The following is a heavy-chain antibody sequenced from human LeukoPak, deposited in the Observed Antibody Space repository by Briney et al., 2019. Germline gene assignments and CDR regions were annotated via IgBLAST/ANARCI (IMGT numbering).Heavy chain of an antibody. CDR2: ISSSSSTI. D-gene: IGHD3-10*01. CDR1: GFTFSSYS. J-gene: IGHJ4*02. Sequence: PGGSLRLSCAASGFTFSSYSMNWVRQAPGRGVEGVSYISSSSSTIYYAPSVKGRFTISRDNAKNSLYLQMNSLSPEDTAVYYCARVGTELHLDYWGQGTLVTVSA. CDR3: ARVGTELHLDY. V-gene: IGHV3-48*01.